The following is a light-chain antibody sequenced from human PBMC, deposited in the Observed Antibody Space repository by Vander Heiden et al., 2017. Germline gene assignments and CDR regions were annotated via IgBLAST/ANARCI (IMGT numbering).Light chain of an antibody. CDR2: QDR. Sequence: SYELTQPPSVSVPPGQAATITCSGKTLGDKFVSWYQHKSGQSPVLVMYQDRRRPSGIPDRFAASHTGDTATLTIGDIQAMDEADYYCQAWDSSVLYVFGSGTKVTVL. CDR3: QAWDSSVLYV. J-gene: IGLJ1*01. CDR1: TLGDKF. V-gene: IGLV3-1*01.